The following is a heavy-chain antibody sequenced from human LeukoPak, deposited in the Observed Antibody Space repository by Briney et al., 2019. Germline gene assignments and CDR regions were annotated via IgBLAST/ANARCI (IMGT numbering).Heavy chain of an antibody. Sequence: PGGSLRLSCAASGFTFSSHAMHWVRQAPGRGLQYVSAIDGNGGSTYYENSVKGRFTISRDNSKNSLYLQMDGLRVEDMAVYYCARGQISENYAFDAFNIWGQGTMVTVAS. CDR3: ARGQISENYAFDAFNI. J-gene: IGHJ3*02. CDR2: IDGNGGST. CDR1: GFTFSSHA. D-gene: IGHD3-16*01. V-gene: IGHV3-64*01.